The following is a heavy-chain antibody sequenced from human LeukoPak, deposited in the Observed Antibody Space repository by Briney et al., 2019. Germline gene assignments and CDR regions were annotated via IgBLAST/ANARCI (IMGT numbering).Heavy chain of an antibody. CDR3: ARDPGGSSWYYFDY. V-gene: IGHV4-61*02. CDR1: GGSISSGSYY. Sequence: SQTRSLTCTVSGGSISSGSYYWSWIRQPAGKGLEWIGRIYTSGSTNYNPSLKSRVTISVDTSKNQFSLKLSSVTAADTAVYYCARDPGGSSWYYFDYWGQGTLVTVSS. J-gene: IGHJ4*02. D-gene: IGHD6-13*01. CDR2: IYTSGST.